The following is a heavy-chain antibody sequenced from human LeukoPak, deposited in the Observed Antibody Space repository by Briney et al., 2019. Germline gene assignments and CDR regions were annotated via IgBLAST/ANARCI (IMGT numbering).Heavy chain of an antibody. V-gene: IGHV3-23*01. Sequence: GGSLRLSCAASGFTFSRTAMTWVRHTPGKGLDWVSSISSSGNTYYADSVKGRFTISRDNSKNMLYLQMNSLRAEDTAVYYCVKGRISEDGLDLWGQGTLVTVSS. D-gene: IGHD6-13*01. CDR2: ISSSGNT. CDR1: GFTFSRTA. CDR3: VKGRISEDGLDL. J-gene: IGHJ4*02.